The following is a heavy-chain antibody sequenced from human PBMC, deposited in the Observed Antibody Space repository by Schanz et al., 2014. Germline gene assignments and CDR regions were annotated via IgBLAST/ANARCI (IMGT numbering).Heavy chain of an antibody. CDR1: GGSTRSSNYY. J-gene: IGHJ4*02. CDR2: IYHTGST. Sequence: QVQLQESGPGLVKPSETLSLTCIVSGGSTRSSNYYWSWIRRHPGKGLEWIGQIYHTGSTDFNPSLKSRVTISVDMSKHQFSLRLSSVRAADTAVYYCASLERAVAGTLDFWGQGTLVTVSS. CDR3: ASLERAVAGTLDF. D-gene: IGHD6-19*01. V-gene: IGHV4-39*01.